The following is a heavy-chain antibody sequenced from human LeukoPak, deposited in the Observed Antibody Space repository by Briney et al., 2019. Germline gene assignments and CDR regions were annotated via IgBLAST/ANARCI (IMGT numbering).Heavy chain of an antibody. Sequence: GGSLRLSCAASGFTFSTYWMSWVRQAPGKGLEWVANIKEDGSEKHYVDSVKGRFTISRDNAKNSLYLQMNSLRAEDTAIYYCARGGYTYGRWGQGTLSPSPQ. CDR3: ARGGYTYGR. V-gene: IGHV3-7*05. J-gene: IGHJ4*02. CDR2: IKEDGSEK. D-gene: IGHD5-18*01. CDR1: GFTFSTYW.